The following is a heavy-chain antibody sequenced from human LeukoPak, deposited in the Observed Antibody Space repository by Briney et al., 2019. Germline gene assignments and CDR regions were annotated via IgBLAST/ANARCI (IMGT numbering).Heavy chain of an antibody. Sequence: PSETLSLTCTVCVYSISSGYYWGWIRQPPGKWLEWIGSIYHSGSTYYNPSLKSRVTISVDTSKNQFSLKLTSVNAADTAVYYGARARREMVDYWGQGTPVTVSS. CDR1: VYSISSGYY. CDR2: IYHSGST. D-gene: IGHD5-24*01. CDR3: ARARREMVDY. J-gene: IGHJ4*02. V-gene: IGHV4-38-2*02.